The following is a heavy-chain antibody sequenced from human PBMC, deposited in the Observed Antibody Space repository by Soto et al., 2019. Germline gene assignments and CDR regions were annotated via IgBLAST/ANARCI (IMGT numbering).Heavy chain of an antibody. CDR1: GDSISSSNW. V-gene: IGHV4-4*02. CDR3: VRDRPRSNSRIDP. CDR2: IYHSGIT. Sequence: QVQLQESGPGLVRPSETLSLSCAVSGDSISSSNWWSWVRQPPGKGLQWIGDIYHSGITNYNPSLRGRVTISVQKFKNQFSLRLNSVTAADTAIYYCVRDRPRSNSRIDPWGQGTLVTVSS. D-gene: IGHD6-13*01. J-gene: IGHJ5*02.